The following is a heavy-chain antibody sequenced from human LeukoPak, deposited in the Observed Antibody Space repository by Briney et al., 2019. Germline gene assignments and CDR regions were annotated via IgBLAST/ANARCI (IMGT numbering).Heavy chain of an antibody. CDR1: GFTFSSYS. CDR3: ARGRSITLLRGVAMSDGFDI. D-gene: IGHD3-10*01. CDR2: TDTIDNYI. V-gene: IGHV3-21*06. Sequence: GGSLRLSCAASGFTFSSYSMNWVRQAPGKGLEWVSFTDTIDNYIYYGDSVKGRFTISRDNARNLLFLQMNGLRAEDTAVYYCARGRSITLLRGVAMSDGFDIWGQGATVAVSS. J-gene: IGHJ3*02.